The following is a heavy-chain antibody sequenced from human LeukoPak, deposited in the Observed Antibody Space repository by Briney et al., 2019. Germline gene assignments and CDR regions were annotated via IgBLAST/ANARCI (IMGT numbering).Heavy chain of an antibody. Sequence: ASVKVSCKVSGYTLTELSMHWVRQAPGKGLEWMGGFDPEDGETIYAQKFQGRVTMTEDTSTDTAYMELSSLRSEDTAVYYCATFTALDIVVVPAAMDVWGQGTTVTVSS. CDR3: ATFTALDIVVVPAAMDV. CDR2: FDPEDGET. J-gene: IGHJ6*02. CDR1: GYTLTELS. D-gene: IGHD2-2*03. V-gene: IGHV1-24*01.